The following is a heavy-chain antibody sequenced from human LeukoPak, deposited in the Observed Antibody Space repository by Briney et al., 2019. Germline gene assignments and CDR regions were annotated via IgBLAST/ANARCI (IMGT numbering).Heavy chain of an antibody. V-gene: IGHV4-34*01. D-gene: IGHD1-26*01. CDR3: ARVPPVGATSFYYYYGMDV. J-gene: IGHJ6*02. CDR1: GGSFSGYY. Sequence: SETLSLTCAVYGGSFSGYYWSWIRQPPGKGLEWIGEINHSGSTNYNPSLKSRVTISVDTSKNQFSLKLSSVAAADTAVFYCARVPPVGATSFYYYYGMDVWGQGTTVTVSS. CDR2: INHSGST.